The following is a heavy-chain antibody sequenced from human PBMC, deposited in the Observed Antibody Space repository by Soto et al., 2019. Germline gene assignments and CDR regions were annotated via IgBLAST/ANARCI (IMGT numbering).Heavy chain of an antibody. Sequence: VQLVESGGGVVQPGRSLRLSCAASGFTFSSYGMHWARQAPGKGLEWVAVISSDGSNKDYADSVKGRFIISRDNSKNTLSLQMNSLGAEDTALYYCAKDPTTAPRWALDIWGQGTMVSVSS. V-gene: IGHV3-30*18. J-gene: IGHJ3*02. CDR1: GFTFSSYG. CDR3: AKDPTTAPRWALDI. D-gene: IGHD4-4*01. CDR2: ISSDGSNK.